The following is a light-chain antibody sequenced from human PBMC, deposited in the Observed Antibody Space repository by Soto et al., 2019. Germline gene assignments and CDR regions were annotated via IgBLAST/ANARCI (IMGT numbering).Light chain of an antibody. CDR1: SSNIGAGYD. CDR3: QSYDISLSGAI. J-gene: IGLJ2*01. Sequence: QSVLTQPPSVSGAPGQRVTISCTGSSSNIGAGYDVHWYQQLPGTAPKLLIYGNSNRPSGVPDRFSGSKSGTSASLAITGLQAEDEADYYCQSYDISLSGAILGGGAKLTVL. CDR2: GNS. V-gene: IGLV1-40*01.